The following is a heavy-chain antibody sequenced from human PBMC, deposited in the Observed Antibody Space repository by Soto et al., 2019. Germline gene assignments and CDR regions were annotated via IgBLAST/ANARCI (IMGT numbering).Heavy chain of an antibody. V-gene: IGHV4-61*01. Sequence: QEQLQESGPGLVKPSETLSLTCTVSGASVSSDSYYWSWIRQPPGKGLEWIGYIYYSTKTNFNPSLNSRVAMFVATSKNQFSLILTSVTTAVTAVYYCARANIAAAGVVYLWGQGTLVTVSS. D-gene: IGHD6-13*01. CDR3: ARANIAAAGVVYL. CDR2: IYYSTKT. CDR1: GASVSSDSYY. J-gene: IGHJ4*02.